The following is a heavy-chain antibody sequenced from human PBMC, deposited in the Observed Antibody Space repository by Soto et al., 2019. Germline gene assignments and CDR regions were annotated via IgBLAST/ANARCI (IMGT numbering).Heavy chain of an antibody. CDR3: ARDSPWIPYSHYGMHD. J-gene: IGHJ6*02. CDR2: IYSGGNT. D-gene: IGHD5-12*01. Sequence: EVQLVESGGGLIQPGGSLRLSCAASGFSVSSNYMSWVRQAPGKGLEWVSVIYSGGNTHYADSVKCLFTISRDNSKNPLYLQMNSLRAEDPAVYYCARDSPWIPYSHYGMHDWVQGPTVTVSS. V-gene: IGHV3-53*01. CDR1: GFSVSSNY.